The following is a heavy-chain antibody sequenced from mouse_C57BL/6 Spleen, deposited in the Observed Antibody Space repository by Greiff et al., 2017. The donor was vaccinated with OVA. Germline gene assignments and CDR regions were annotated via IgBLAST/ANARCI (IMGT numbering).Heavy chain of an antibody. V-gene: IGHV5-17*01. D-gene: IGHD1-1*01. Sequence: EVKLVESGGGLVKPGGSLKLSCAASGFTFSDYGMHWVRQAPEKGLEWVAYISSGSSTIYYADTVKGRFTISRDNAKNTLFLQMTSLRSEDTAMYYCARGDYYGSSYYFDYWGQGTTLTVSS. CDR2: ISSGSSTI. CDR1: GFTFSDYG. CDR3: ARGDYYGSSYYFDY. J-gene: IGHJ2*01.